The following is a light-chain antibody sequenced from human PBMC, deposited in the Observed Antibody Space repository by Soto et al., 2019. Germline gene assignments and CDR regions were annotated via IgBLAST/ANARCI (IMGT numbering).Light chain of an antibody. CDR3: QTWGTGMV. CDR1: SGHDAYA. J-gene: IGLJ2*01. CDR2: LNSDGSH. V-gene: IGLV4-69*01. Sequence: QLVLTQSPSASASLGASVNLTCTLSSGHDAYAISWHQHQPGRGPRFLMKLNSDGSHIKVDGIPERFSGSSSGAERYLTISSLQSEDEADYYCQTWGTGMVFGGGTKVTVL.